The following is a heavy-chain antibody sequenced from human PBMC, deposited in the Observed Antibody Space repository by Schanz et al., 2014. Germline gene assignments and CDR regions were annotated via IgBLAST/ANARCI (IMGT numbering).Heavy chain of an antibody. CDR1: GFSFDSYN. CDR3: ARDGVAATTDFEY. Sequence: EVQLVESGGGLVKPGGSLRLSCTASGFSFDSYNMNWVRQSPGKGLEWVAFLSFDSRHIYYADSVKGRFTISRDNAKSSLPPQKNTRRADDTAVYYCARDGVAATTDFEYWGQGALVTVSS. J-gene: IGHJ4*02. CDR2: LSFDSRHI. V-gene: IGHV3-21*06. D-gene: IGHD1-1*01.